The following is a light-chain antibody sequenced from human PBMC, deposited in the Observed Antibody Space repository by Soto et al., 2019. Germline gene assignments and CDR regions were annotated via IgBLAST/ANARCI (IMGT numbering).Light chain of an antibody. CDR2: AAS. Sequence: DIPLTQSPSFLSASVGDRVTITCRASQGISSYLAWYQQKPGKAPKLLIYAASTLQSGVPSRFSGSGSGTEFTLTISSLQPEDFATYYCQQLNSYPGFTFGGGTKVEIK. CDR3: QQLNSYPGFT. V-gene: IGKV1-9*01. CDR1: QGISSY. J-gene: IGKJ4*01.